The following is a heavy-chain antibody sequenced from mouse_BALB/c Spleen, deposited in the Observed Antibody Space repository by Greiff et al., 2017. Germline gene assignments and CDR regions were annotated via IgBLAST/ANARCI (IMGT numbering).Heavy chain of an antibody. J-gene: IGHJ4*01. V-gene: IGHV5-6-5*01. CDR1: GFTFSSYA. Sequence: EVQLMESGGGLVKPGGSLKLSCAASGFTFSSYAMSWVRQTPEKRLEWVASISSGGSTYYPDSVKGRFTISRDNARNILYLQMSSLRSEDTAMYYCASEGGLRRRDYAMDYWGQGTSVTVSS. CDR2: ISSGGST. CDR3: ASEGGLRRRDYAMDY. D-gene: IGHD2-4*01.